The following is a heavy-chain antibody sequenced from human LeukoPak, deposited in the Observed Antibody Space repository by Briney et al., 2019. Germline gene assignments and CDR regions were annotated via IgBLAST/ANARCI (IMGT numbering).Heavy chain of an antibody. V-gene: IGHV4-39*01. CDR3: ATQSPSRDFNY. CDR2: IYYSGST. CDR1: GGSISSSGYY. Sequence: PSETLSLTCTVSGGSISSSGYYWGWIRQPPGKGLEWIGSIYYSGSTYYNPSLKSGVTISVGTSKNQFSLKLSSVTAADTAVYFCATQSPSRDFNYWGQGTLVTVSS. J-gene: IGHJ4*02.